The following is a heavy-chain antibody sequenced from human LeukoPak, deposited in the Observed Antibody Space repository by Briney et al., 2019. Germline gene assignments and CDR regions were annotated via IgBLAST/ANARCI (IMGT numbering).Heavy chain of an antibody. CDR3: AKNYYASGSRDYFDY. J-gene: IGHJ4*02. CDR1: GFTFSDYV. Sequence: GESLRLSCGASGFTFSDYVMHWVRQAPGKGLEWVAFIRYDASDKYYADSVKGRFTISRDNSKNTLYLQMNSLRVEDTAVYYCAKNYYASGSRDYFDYWGQGTLVTVSS. D-gene: IGHD3-10*01. CDR2: IRYDASDK. V-gene: IGHV3-30*02.